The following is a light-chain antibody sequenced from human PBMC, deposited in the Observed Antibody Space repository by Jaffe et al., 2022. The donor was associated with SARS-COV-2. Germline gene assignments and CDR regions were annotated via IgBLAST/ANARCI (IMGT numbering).Light chain of an antibody. CDR1: QSISSSY. CDR3: QQYSASPPLT. V-gene: IGKV3-20*01. Sequence: EIVLTQSPDTLSLSPGDRATLSCRASQSISSSYLAWYQHKPGQGPRLLIYAASRRATGIPDRFSGSGSGTDFSLTISRLEPDDFAVYYCQQYSASPPLTFGGGTKVEIE. CDR2: AAS. J-gene: IGKJ4*01.